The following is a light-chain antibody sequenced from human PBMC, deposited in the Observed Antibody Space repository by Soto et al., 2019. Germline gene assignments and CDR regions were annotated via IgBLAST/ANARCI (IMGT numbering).Light chain of an antibody. CDR1: ERLRSN. J-gene: IGKJ3*01. Sequence: EIVMTQSPATLSVSPGDGATLSCRASERLRSNLAWYQHKPGRAPRLLIYGVSTRATGIPARFSGSGSGTDFTLTISSLKSDDFAIYYCQFYNDWPLTFGRRTKVEIK. CDR2: GVS. CDR3: QFYNDWPLT. V-gene: IGKV3-15*01.